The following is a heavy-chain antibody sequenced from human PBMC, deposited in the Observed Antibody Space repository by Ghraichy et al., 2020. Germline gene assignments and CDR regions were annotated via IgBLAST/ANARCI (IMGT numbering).Heavy chain of an antibody. CDR3: ARDQRFPRERYGMDV. J-gene: IGHJ6*02. CDR1: GYTFTSYG. V-gene: IGHV1-18*04. CDR2: ISAYNGNT. Sequence: ASVKVSCKASGYTFTSYGISWVRQAPGQGLEWVGWISAYNGNTNYAEKVQGRVTMTSDTSTSTAYMELRSLRSDDTAVYYCARDQRFPRERYGMDVWGQGTTVTVSS. D-gene: IGHD1-26*01.